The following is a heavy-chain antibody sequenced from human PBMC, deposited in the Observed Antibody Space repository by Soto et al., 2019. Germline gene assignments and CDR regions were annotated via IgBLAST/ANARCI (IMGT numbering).Heavy chain of an antibody. D-gene: IGHD1-26*01. Sequence: EVQLVESGGGLVQPGGSLRLSCAASVFTFSSYSMHWVRQAPGKGLEYVSAISSNGGTTSYANSVKGRFNISRDNSNNMLYLQMGSVSAEDMAVYYCGGYSGDGIWSWGQGTLVTVSS. CDR1: VFTFSSYS. J-gene: IGHJ5*02. CDR2: ISSNGGTT. CDR3: GGYSGDGIWS. V-gene: IGHV3-64*01.